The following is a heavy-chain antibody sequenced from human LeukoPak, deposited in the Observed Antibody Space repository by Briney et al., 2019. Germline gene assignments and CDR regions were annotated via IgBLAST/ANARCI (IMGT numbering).Heavy chain of an antibody. D-gene: IGHD3-10*01. CDR2: ISGGSSFI. Sequence: PGGSLRLSCAVSGFTFSTFTMNWVRQAPGKGLEWVSSISGGSSFIYYADSVQGRFSISRDNAKNSLFLRLNSLRVEDTAVYYCARLYNSGRNVWGQGTMVTVSS. CDR3: ARLYNSGRNV. CDR1: GFTFSTFT. J-gene: IGHJ3*01. V-gene: IGHV3-21*01.